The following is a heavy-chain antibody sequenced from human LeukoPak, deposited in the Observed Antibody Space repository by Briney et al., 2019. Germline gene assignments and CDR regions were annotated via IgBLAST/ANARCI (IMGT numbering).Heavy chain of an antibody. D-gene: IGHD6-19*01. Sequence: SQTLSLTCAISGDSVSSNSAAWNWIRQSPSRGLEWLGRTYYRSKWYNDYAVSVKSRITINPDTSKNQFSLQLNSVTPEDTAVYYCAREVGSGWYAYYYYYGMDVWSQGTTVTVSS. CDR3: AREVGSGWYAYYYYYGMDV. CDR1: GDSVSSNSAA. J-gene: IGHJ6*02. CDR2: TYYRSKWYN. V-gene: IGHV6-1*01.